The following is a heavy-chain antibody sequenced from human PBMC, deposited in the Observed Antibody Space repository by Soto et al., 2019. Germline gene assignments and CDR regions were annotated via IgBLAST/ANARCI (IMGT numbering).Heavy chain of an antibody. Sequence: LRTSCQASGFTFSTDRMHGVRRAPGKGVEWVAFISYDGIKTYYADSVKGRFTISKDNAKNTLYLQMNRQRAEDTAVYYCAKHIGIPIFGVVILYGMDVCGQGTTVTVS. D-gene: IGHD3-3*01. J-gene: IGHJ6*02. CDR2: ISYDGIKT. CDR1: GFTFSTDR. V-gene: IGHV3-30*18. CDR3: AKHIGIPIFGVVILYGMDV.